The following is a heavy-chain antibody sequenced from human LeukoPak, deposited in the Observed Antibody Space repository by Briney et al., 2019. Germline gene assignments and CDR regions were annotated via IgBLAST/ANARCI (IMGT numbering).Heavy chain of an antibody. D-gene: IGHD4-17*01. CDR2: ISYDGSKK. Sequence: PGRSLRLSCAASGFTFSNYGMHWVRQAPGEGLEWVAVISYDGSKKYYADSVKGRFTIFRDNSKNTLSLQMNSLRAEDTAVYYCAKDGIDYGDYVYYFDYWGQGTLVTVSS. V-gene: IGHV3-30*18. CDR1: GFTFSNYG. CDR3: AKDGIDYGDYVYYFDY. J-gene: IGHJ4*02.